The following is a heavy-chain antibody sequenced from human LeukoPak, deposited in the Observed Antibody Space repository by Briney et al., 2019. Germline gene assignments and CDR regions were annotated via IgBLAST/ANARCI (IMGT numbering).Heavy chain of an antibody. CDR2: ITATGDTA. V-gene: IGHV3-23*01. J-gene: IGHJ4*02. CDR3: AGDLNSDWYSPLDY. Sequence: LAGGSLRLSCVASGFTFTKCAMSWIRQAPGKGLEWVAIITATGDTAYYADSVKGRFTISRDNSRNTVYMQMDSLRAEDTAIYYCAGDLNSDWYSPLDYWGQGSQVTVSP. D-gene: IGHD6-19*01. CDR1: GFTFTKCA.